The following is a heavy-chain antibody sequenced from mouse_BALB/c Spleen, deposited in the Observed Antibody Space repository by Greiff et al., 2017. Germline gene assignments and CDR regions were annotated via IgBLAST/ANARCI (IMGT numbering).Heavy chain of an antibody. J-gene: IGHJ2*01. CDR1: GYPFSSYW. D-gene: IGHD1-1*02. CDR2: ILPGSGST. CDR3: ARYGGEYYFDY. Sequence: QVQLQQSGAELMKPGASVKISCKATGYPFSSYWIEWVKQRPGHGLEWIGEILPGSGSTIYNEKFKGKATFTADTSSNTAYMQLSSLTSEDSAVYYCARYGGEYYFDYWGQGTTLTVSS. V-gene: IGHV1-9*01.